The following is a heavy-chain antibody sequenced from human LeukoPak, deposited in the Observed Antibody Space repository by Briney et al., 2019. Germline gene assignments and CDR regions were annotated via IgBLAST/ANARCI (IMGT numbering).Heavy chain of an antibody. CDR2: IYTSGST. D-gene: IGHD2-2*01. J-gene: IGHJ6*03. CDR3: ARVPAAYPTYYYYYYMDV. CDR1: GGSISSGSYY. Sequence: SQTLSLTCTVSGGSISSGSYYWSWIRQPAGKGLEWIGRIYTSGSTNYNPSLKSRVTISVDTSKNMFSLKLSSVTAADTAVYYCARVPAAYPTYYYYYYMDVWGKGTTVTVSS. V-gene: IGHV4-61*02.